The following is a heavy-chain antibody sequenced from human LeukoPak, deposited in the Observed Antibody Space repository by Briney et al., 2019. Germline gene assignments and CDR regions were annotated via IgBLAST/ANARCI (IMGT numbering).Heavy chain of an antibody. CDR1: GYSISSGYY. CDR3: TSDYGAYGDY. CDR2: ISHSGST. J-gene: IGHJ4*02. V-gene: IGHV4-38-2*01. Sequence: SQTPSLTCALSGYSISSGYYWAWIGRPPGKGLEWIGSISHSGSTYYNPSLKSRVTISVDTSKNQFSLKLSSVTAADTAVYYCTSDYGAYGDYWGQGSLVTVSS. D-gene: IGHD4-17*01.